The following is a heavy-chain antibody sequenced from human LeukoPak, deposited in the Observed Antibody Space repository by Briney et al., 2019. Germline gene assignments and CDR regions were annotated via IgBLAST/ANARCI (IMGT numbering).Heavy chain of an antibody. CDR1: GLTFDDYA. Sequence: PGGSLRLSCAASGLTFDDYAMHWVRQAPGKGLEWVSLISGDGGSTYYADSVKGRFTISRDNSKNSLYLQMNSLRTEDTALYYCAKGARRITIFGVVITPIDYWGQGTLVTVSS. CDR3: AKGARRITIFGVVITPIDY. J-gene: IGHJ4*02. D-gene: IGHD3-3*01. CDR2: ISGDGGST. V-gene: IGHV3-43*02.